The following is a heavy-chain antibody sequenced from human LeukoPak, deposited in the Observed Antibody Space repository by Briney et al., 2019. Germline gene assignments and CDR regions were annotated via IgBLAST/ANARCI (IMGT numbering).Heavy chain of an antibody. CDR1: GFTFSRYW. D-gene: IGHD3-22*01. V-gene: IGHV3-74*01. Sequence: GGSLRLSCAASGFTFSRYWMHWVRQPPGKGLVWVSRINSDESSTTYADSVKGRFTISRDNSKNTLYLQMNSLRAEDTAVYYCAKPPNYYDSSGQNDYWGQGTLVTVSS. CDR2: INSDESST. CDR3: AKPPNYYDSSGQNDY. J-gene: IGHJ4*02.